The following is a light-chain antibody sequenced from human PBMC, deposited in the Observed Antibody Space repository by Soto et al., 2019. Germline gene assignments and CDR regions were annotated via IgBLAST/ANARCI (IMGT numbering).Light chain of an antibody. V-gene: IGKV1-39*01. J-gene: IGKJ4*01. CDR3: QQSYSTPLT. CDR2: AAS. CDR1: QSISNY. Sequence: DMEMTQSPSSLSASVGDRVTITCRASQSISNYLNWYQHKPGKVPKLLIYAASSLQSGVPTRFSGSGSGTDFPLTINSLQPEDFATYYCQQSYSTPLTFGGGTKIEIK.